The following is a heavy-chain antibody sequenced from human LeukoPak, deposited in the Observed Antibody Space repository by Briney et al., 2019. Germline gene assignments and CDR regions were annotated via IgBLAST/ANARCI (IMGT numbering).Heavy chain of an antibody. D-gene: IGHD5-18*01. CDR2: INEDGTSA. Sequence: PGGALRLSCAAPGFGFSVYWMHWVRQAPGKGLVWVAHINEDGTSARHADSVKGRFTISRDNANNTLYLQMNSLTVEDTAVYYCARVPTNSYGFGQWGQGSLVTVSS. CDR3: ARVPTNSYGFGQ. V-gene: IGHV3-74*01. CDR1: GFGFSVYW. J-gene: IGHJ4*02.